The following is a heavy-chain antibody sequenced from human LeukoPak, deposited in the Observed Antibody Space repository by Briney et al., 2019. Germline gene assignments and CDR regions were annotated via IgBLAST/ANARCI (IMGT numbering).Heavy chain of an antibody. CDR3: ARDLAEWFGESTENWFDP. CDR2: ISYDGSNK. D-gene: IGHD3-10*01. V-gene: IGHV3-30*04. Sequence: GGSPRLSCAASGFTFSSYAMTWVRQAPGKGLEWVAVISYDGSNKYYADSVKGRFTISRDNSKNTLYLQMNSLRAEDTAVYYCARDLAEWFGESTENWFDPWGQGTLVTVSS. J-gene: IGHJ5*02. CDR1: GFTFSSYA.